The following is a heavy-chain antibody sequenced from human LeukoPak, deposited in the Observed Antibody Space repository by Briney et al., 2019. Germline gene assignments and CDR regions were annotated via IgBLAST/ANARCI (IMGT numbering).Heavy chain of an antibody. CDR1: GYTFTGYY. Sequence: ASVKVSCKASGYTFTGYYMHWVRQAPGQGLEWMGWITPNSGGTNYAQKFQGRVTMTRDTSISIAYMELSRLRSDDTAVYYCASEVSGWTIYWGRGSLVTVSS. V-gene: IGHV1-2*02. CDR3: ASEVSGWTIY. J-gene: IGHJ4*02. CDR2: ITPNSGGT. D-gene: IGHD6-19*01.